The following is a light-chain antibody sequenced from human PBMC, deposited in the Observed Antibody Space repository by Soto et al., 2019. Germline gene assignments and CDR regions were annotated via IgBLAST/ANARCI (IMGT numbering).Light chain of an antibody. CDR3: QQYNNWVT. CDR2: GVS. J-gene: IGKJ4*01. Sequence: IVMTQSPATLSVSPGERATLSCRASQSVSRNLAWYQQTPGQAPRLLIYGVSTRATGIPARFSGSGSGTEFTLTISSLQSEDFAVYYCQQYNNWVTFGGGTKVEIK. CDR1: QSVSRN. V-gene: IGKV3-15*01.